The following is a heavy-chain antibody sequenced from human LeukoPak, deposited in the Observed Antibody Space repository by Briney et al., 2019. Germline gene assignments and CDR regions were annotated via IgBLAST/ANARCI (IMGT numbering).Heavy chain of an antibody. J-gene: IGHJ3*02. CDR1: AFTFSNYF. Sequence: GGSLRLSCAASAFTFSNYFMHWVRQAPGTGLEWVAVIASDGSHTFYVESVKGRFTISRDNSKKTLYLQMNSLRAEDTAVYFCARERQDTIVHSGAFDIWGQGTMVTVSS. D-gene: IGHD3-10*01. CDR2: IASDGSHT. CDR3: ARERQDTIVHSGAFDI. V-gene: IGHV3-30-3*01.